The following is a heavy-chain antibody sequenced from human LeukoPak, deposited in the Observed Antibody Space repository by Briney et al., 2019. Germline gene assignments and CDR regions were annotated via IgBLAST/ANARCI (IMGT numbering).Heavy chain of an antibody. V-gene: IGHV4-39*01. CDR2: IYHNGNT. D-gene: IGHD2-8*01. J-gene: IGHJ4*02. CDR1: GGTITNNNFY. CDR3: ARQRWVYAGPDY. Sequence: SGTLSLNCSVSGGTITNNNFYWGWMRQSQGKGLEWVGRIYHNGNTVYNPHLQSRVTISVDTSKNQFSLKLTSVTAAATAVYYCARQRWVYAGPDYWGQGTLVTVS.